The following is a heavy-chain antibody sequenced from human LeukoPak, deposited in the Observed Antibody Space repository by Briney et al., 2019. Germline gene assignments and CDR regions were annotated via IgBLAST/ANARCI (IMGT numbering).Heavy chain of an antibody. J-gene: IGHJ4*02. V-gene: IGHV3-23*01. CDR1: GFTFSSYA. Sequence: GGSLILSCSGSGFTFSSYARNWGRRAPGKGLEWVSAIGGSGNTYYADSGKGRFTTSRDNAKSTLFLQMTSPRAADTAVYYCAKSGGAGRGLDYWGEGTLVTPSS. D-gene: IGHD1-26*01. CDR2: IGGSGNT. CDR3: AKSGGAGRGLDY.